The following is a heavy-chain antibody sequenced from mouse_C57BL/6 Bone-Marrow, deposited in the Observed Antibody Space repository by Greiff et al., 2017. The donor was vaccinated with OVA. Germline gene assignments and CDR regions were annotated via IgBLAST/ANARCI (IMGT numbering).Heavy chain of an antibody. J-gene: IGHJ4*01. D-gene: IGHD1-1*02. V-gene: IGHV1-39*01. Sequence: EVKLMESGPELVKPGASVKISCKASGYSFTDYNMNWVKQSNGKSLEWIGVINPNYGTTSYNQKFKGKATLTVDQSSSTAYMQLNSLTSEDSAVYYGARGYYGGLYAMDYWGQGTSVTVSS. CDR1: GYSFTDYN. CDR3: ARGYYGGLYAMDY. CDR2: INPNYGTT.